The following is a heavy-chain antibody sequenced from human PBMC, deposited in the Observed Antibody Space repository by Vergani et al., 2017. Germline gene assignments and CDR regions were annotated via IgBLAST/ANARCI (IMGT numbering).Heavy chain of an antibody. J-gene: IGHJ5*02. CDR3: AKGVRRITSFGVANH. CDR1: GFTFSSYW. Sequence: EVQLVESGGGLVQPGGSLRLSCAASGFTFSSYWMSWVRQAPGKGLEWVANIKQDGSEKYYVDSVKGRFTSSRDNAKNSLYLQMNSLRAEDTAVYYCAKGVRRITSFGVANHWGQGTLVTVSS. D-gene: IGHD3-3*01. CDR2: IKQDGSEK. V-gene: IGHV3-7*01.